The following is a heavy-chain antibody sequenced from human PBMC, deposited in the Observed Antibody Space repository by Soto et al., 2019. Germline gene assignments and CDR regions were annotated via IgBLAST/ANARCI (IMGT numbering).Heavy chain of an antibody. V-gene: IGHV1-8*01. CDR2: MNPNSGNT. D-gene: IGHD3-10*01. Sequence: ASVKVSCKASGYTFTSYDINWVRQATGQRLEWMGWMNPNSGNTGYAQKFQGRVTMTRNTSISTAYMELSSLRSGDTAVYYCARGKRRYYYGSGSLYYYYYMDVWGKGTTVTVSS. CDR1: GYTFTSYD. J-gene: IGHJ6*03. CDR3: ARGKRRYYYGSGSLYYYYYMDV.